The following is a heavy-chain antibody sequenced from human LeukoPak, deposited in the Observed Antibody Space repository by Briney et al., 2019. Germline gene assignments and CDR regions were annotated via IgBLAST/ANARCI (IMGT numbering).Heavy chain of an antibody. CDR2: INPSGGST. CDR1: GYTFTSYY. D-gene: IGHD6-19*01. J-gene: IGHJ4*02. Sequence: ASVKVSCKASGYTFTSYYIHWVRQAPGQGLEWMGIINPSGGSTSYAQHLQGRVTVTRDTSTSTVYMELTSLRSEDTAVYYCARAVAAWGYFDYWGQGTLVTVSS. CDR3: ARAVAAWGYFDY. V-gene: IGHV1-46*04.